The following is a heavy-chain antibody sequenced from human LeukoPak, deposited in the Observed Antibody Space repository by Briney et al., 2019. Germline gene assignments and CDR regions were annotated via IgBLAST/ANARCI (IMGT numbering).Heavy chain of an antibody. D-gene: IGHD3-22*01. V-gene: IGHV4-59*06. CDR3: ARGRTSITMIVDFDY. CDR1: GGSISSYY. CDR2: IYYSGST. J-gene: IGHJ4*02. Sequence: PSETLSLTCTVSGGSISSYYWSWIRQHPGKGLEWIGYIYYSGSTYYNPSLKSRVTISVDTSKNQFSLKLSSVTAADTAVYYCARGRTSITMIVDFDYWGQGTLVTVSS.